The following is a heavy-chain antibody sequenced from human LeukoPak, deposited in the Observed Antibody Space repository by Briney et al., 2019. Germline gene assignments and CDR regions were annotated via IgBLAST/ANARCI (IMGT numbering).Heavy chain of an antibody. CDR2: IYYTGST. CDR3: ARGNTIVGALGY. Sequence: PSETLSLTCTVSGGSISSYFWSWIRQPPGKGLEWIGYIYYTGSTNYNPSLKSRVTISVDTSKNQFSLKLSSVTAADTAVYYCARGNTIVGALGYWGQGTLVTVSS. J-gene: IGHJ4*02. D-gene: IGHD1-26*01. CDR1: GGSISSYF. V-gene: IGHV4-59*01.